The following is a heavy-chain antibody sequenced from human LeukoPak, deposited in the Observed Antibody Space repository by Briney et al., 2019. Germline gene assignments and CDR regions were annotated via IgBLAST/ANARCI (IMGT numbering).Heavy chain of an antibody. CDR1: GIIVSSKY. D-gene: IGHD3-22*01. Sequence: GGSLRLPCAASGIIVSSKYMVWVREARGKGLQWVSIIHTGGNTYYADSVKGRFTNSRDNSENTLYLQMNSLRAEDTAVYYCASGAGDSYNYYSMDVWGQGTTVTVSS. CDR3: ASGAGDSYNYYSMDV. CDR2: IHTGGNT. V-gene: IGHV3-66*01. J-gene: IGHJ6*02.